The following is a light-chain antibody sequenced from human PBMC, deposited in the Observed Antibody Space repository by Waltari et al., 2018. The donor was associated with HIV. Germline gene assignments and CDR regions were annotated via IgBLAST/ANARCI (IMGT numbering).Light chain of an antibody. CDR2: EVS. V-gene: IGLV2-23*02. J-gene: IGLJ2*01. CDR3: CAYAGSTADVI. Sequence: QSALTQPASVSGSPGQSITISCTGTSSDVGGYNLVSWYQQHPGKAPKLMIYEVSKRPSGVSNRFCGSKSGNTASLTISGLQAEDEADYYCCAYAGSTADVIFGGGTKLTVL. CDR1: SSDVGGYNL.